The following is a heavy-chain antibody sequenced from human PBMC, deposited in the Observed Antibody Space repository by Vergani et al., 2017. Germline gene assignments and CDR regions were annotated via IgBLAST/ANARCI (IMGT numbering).Heavy chain of an antibody. CDR3: ARSGGSSVYYYYYMDV. V-gene: IGHV5-51*03. D-gene: IGHD6-6*01. Sequence: EVLLVQAGAEVKQPGEFLQISCKGSGYSFTSYWIGWVRQMPGKGLEWMGIIYPGDSDTRYSPSFQGQVTISADKSISTAYLQWSSLKASDTAMYYCARSGGSSVYYYYYMDVWGKGTTVTVSS. J-gene: IGHJ6*03. CDR2: IYPGDSDT. CDR1: GYSFTSYW.